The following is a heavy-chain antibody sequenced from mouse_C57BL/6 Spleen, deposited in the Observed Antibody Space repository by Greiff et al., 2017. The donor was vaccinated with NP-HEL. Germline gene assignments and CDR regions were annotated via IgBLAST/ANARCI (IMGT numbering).Heavy chain of an antibody. Sequence: EVKLMESEGGLVQPGSSMKLSCTASGFTFSDYYMAWVRQVPETGLEWVANINYDGSSTYYLDSLKSRFIISRDNAKNILYLKMSSLKSEDTATYDCARDYYVTYYVDYWGQGTTLTVSS. V-gene: IGHV5-16*01. CDR3: ARDYYVTYYVDY. CDR2: INYDGSST. CDR1: GFTFSDYY. J-gene: IGHJ2*01. D-gene: IGHD1-1*02.